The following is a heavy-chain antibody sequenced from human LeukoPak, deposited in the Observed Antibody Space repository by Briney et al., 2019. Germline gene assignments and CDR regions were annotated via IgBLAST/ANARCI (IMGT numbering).Heavy chain of an antibody. CDR1: GFTFSSYG. CDR3: AKEDRLGYCSSTSCRGYFQH. J-gene: IGHJ1*01. V-gene: IGHV3-30*02. D-gene: IGHD2-2*01. Sequence: GGSLRLSCAASGFTFSSYGMHWVRQAPGKGLEWVAFIRYDGSNKYYADSVKGRFTISRYNSKNTLYLQMNSLRAEDTAVYYCAKEDRLGYCSSTSCRGYFQHWGQGTLVTVSS. CDR2: IRYDGSNK.